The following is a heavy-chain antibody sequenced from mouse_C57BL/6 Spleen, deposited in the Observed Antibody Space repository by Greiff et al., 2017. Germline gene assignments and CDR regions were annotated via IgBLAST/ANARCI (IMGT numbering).Heavy chain of an antibody. Sequence: QVQLQQSGPELVKPGASVKISCKASGYAFSSSWMNWVKQRPGKGLEWIGRIYPGDGDTNYNGKFKGKATLTADKSSSTAYMQLSSLTSEDSAVYFCARYGTTVVGFDYWGQGTTLTVSS. CDR1: GYAFSSSW. J-gene: IGHJ2*01. CDR3: ARYGTTVVGFDY. CDR2: IYPGDGDT. D-gene: IGHD1-1*01. V-gene: IGHV1-82*01.